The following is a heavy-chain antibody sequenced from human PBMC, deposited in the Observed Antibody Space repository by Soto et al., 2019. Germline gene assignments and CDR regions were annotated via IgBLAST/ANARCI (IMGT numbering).Heavy chain of an antibody. V-gene: IGHV4-61*03. J-gene: IGHJ1*01. Sequence: QVQLQESGPGLVKPSETLSLTCTVSGGSVSSGSYYWSWIRQPPGKGLEWIGYIYYSGSTNYNPSLKSRVTISVDTSKNHFSLKLSSVTAADTAVYYGASSSGSYSPEYFQHWGQGTLVTVSS. CDR3: ASSSGSYSPEYFQH. CDR1: GGSVSSGSYY. CDR2: IYYSGST. D-gene: IGHD1-26*01.